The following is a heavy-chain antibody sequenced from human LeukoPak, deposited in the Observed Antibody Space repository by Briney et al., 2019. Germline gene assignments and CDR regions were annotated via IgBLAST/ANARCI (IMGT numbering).Heavy chain of an antibody. J-gene: IGHJ4*02. V-gene: IGHV3-21*06. CDR1: GFTFSSYT. Sequence: GGSLRLSCAASGFTFSSYTMSWVRQAPGKGLEWVSSISVTSSYIFYADSVKGRFIISRDNAKNSLYLQMNSLRAEDTAVYYCARDLGGYANPSDYWGQGTLVTVSS. CDR2: ISVTSSYI. CDR3: ARDLGGYANPSDY. D-gene: IGHD5-12*01.